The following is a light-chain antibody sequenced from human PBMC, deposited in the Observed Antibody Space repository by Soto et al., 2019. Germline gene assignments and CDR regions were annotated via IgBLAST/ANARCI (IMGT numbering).Light chain of an antibody. CDR2: DAS. J-gene: IGKJ5*01. V-gene: IGKV3-11*01. Sequence: EIVLTQSPATLSLSPGERGTLSCRASESISSYLAWYQQKPGQAPRLLIYDASNRATGIPARFSGSGSGTDFTLTISSLEPEDFAVYYCQQRSKWPITFGQGTRLEIK. CDR1: ESISSY. CDR3: QQRSKWPIT.